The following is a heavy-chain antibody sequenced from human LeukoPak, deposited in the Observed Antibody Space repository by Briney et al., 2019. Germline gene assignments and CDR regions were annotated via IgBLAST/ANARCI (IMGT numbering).Heavy chain of an antibody. D-gene: IGHD2-8*01. V-gene: IGHV4-34*01. J-gene: IGHJ4*02. CDR3: ARTGVYGTALKY. CDR2: INHSGST. CDR1: GGSFSGYY. Sequence: PSETLSLTCAVYGGSFSGYYWSWTRQPPGKGLEWIGEINHSGSTNYNPSLKSRVTISVDTSKNQFSLKLSSVTAADTAVYYCARTGVYGTALKYWGQGTLVTVSS.